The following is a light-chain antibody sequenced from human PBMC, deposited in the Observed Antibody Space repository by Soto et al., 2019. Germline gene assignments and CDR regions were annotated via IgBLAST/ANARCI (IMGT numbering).Light chain of an antibody. CDR1: SSNIGAGYD. CDR3: QSYDSSLSCV. Sequence: QSVLTQPPSVSGAPGQRVTITCTGSSSNIGAGYDVHWYQQLPGTAPKLLIYGNNNRPSGVPDRFSGSKSGTSASLAITGLLAEDEADYYCQSYDSSLSCVFGTGTKLTVL. V-gene: IGLV1-40*01. CDR2: GNN. J-gene: IGLJ1*01.